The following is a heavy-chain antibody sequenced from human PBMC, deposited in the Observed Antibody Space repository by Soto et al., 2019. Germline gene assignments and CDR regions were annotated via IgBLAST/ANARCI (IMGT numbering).Heavy chain of an antibody. CDR1: GYTFTSYG. D-gene: IGHD2-21*01. CDR2: INGYNGNT. Sequence: QVQLVQSGAEVKKPGASVKVSCKASGYTFTSYGITWVRQAPGQGLEWVGWINGYNGNTNYAQKLQGRVTMTTDTSTTTAYMVPTRLRSDATAVYYCTRMGAAPYSYSRMDDWGQGTTVTVSS. CDR3: TRMGAAPYSYSRMDD. V-gene: IGHV1-18*01. J-gene: IGHJ6*02.